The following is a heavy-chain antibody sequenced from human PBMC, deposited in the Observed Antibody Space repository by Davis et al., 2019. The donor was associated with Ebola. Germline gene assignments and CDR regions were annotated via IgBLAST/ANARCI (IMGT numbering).Heavy chain of an antibody. V-gene: IGHV3-73*01. Sequence: ESLKISCAASGFTFSGSAMHWVRQASGKGLEWVGRIRSKANSYATAYAASVKGRFTISRDDSKNTAYLQMNSLKTEDTAVYYCTFTVTTVDYWGQGTLVTVSS. CDR3: TFTVTTVDY. J-gene: IGHJ4*02. CDR2: IRSKANSYAT. CDR1: GFTFSGSA. D-gene: IGHD4-17*01.